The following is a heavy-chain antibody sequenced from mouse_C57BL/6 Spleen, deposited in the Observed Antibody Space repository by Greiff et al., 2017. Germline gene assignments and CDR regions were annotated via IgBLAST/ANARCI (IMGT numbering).Heavy chain of an antibody. CDR1: GYTFTSYC. D-gene: IGHD1-1*01. V-gene: IGHV1-52*01. CDR3: ARPHGSSPWYFDV. Sequence: QVQLQQSGAELVRPGSSVKLSCKASGYTFTSYCMHWVKQRPRQGLEWIGKIDPSDSETHYNQKFKDKATLTVDKSSRTAYMQLIILTSDDAAVYYGARPHGSSPWYFDVWGKGTTVTVSS. CDR2: IDPSDSET. J-gene: IGHJ1*03.